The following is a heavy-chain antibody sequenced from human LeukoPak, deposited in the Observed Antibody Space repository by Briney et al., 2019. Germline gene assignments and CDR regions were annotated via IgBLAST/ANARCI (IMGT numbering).Heavy chain of an antibody. D-gene: IGHD2-2*01. Sequence: SVKVSCKASGGTFSSYAISWVRQAPGQGLEWMGGIIPIFGTTNYAQKFQGRVTITADESTSTAYMELSSLRSEDTAVYYCASRLSGYCSSTSCPDYYYYMDVWGKGTTVTISS. CDR3: ASRLSGYCSSTSCPDYYYYMDV. CDR2: IIPIFGTT. J-gene: IGHJ6*03. V-gene: IGHV1-69*01. CDR1: GGTFSSYA.